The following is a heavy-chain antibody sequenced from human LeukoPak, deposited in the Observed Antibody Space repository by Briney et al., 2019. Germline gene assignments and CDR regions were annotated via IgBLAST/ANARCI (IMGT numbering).Heavy chain of an antibody. J-gene: IGHJ4*02. CDR2: IWYDGSNK. Sequence: GGSLRLSCASSGFTFISHGMHWVRQAPGKGLEWVAVIWYDGSNKYYADSVKGRFTISRDNSKNTLYLQMNSLRAEDTAVYYCARYTTGWFLDHWGQGTLVTVSS. CDR1: GFTFISHG. CDR3: ARYTTGWFLDH. D-gene: IGHD6-19*01. V-gene: IGHV3-33*01.